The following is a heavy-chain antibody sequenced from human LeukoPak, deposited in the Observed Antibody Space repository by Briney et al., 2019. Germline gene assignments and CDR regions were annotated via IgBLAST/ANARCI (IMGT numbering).Heavy chain of an antibody. V-gene: IGHV4-59*08. D-gene: IGHD3-10*01. Sequence: SETLSLTCTVSGGSISSYYWSWIRQPPGKGLEWIGYIYYSGSTNYNPSLKSRVTISVDTSKDQFSLKLSSVTAADTAVYYCARGSGYYGSGSAKAYYFDYWGQGTLVTVSS. J-gene: IGHJ4*02. CDR2: IYYSGST. CDR3: ARGSGYYGSGSAKAYYFDY. CDR1: GGSISSYY.